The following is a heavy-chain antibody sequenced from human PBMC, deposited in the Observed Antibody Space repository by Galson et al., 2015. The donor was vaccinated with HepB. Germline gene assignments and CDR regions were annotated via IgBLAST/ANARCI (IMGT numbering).Heavy chain of an antibody. D-gene: IGHD3-3*01. Sequence: SVKLSCTASGFTFTSYSMHWVRQAPGKGLEWMGIINTSGGSISYAQKLQGRVTMTRDKATSTLYMELSSLRSEDTAVYYCARDPIVEWLHPTYYYCYMDVWGKGTTVTVSS. CDR2: INTSGGSI. J-gene: IGHJ6*03. CDR3: ARDPIVEWLHPTYYYCYMDV. V-gene: IGHV1-46*04. CDR1: GFTFTSYS.